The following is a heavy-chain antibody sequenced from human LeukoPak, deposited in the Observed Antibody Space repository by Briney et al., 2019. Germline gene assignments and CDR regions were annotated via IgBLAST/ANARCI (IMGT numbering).Heavy chain of an antibody. V-gene: IGHV4-4*07. CDR1: GGSIRSYY. J-gene: IGHJ4*02. D-gene: IGHD3-22*01. CDR2: IYTSGST. CDR3: ARDRGNDRTRYFDY. Sequence: PSETLSLTCTVSGGSIRSYYWSWIRQPAGKGLEWIGRIYTSGSTNYNPSLKSRVTMSVDTSKNQFSLKLSSVTAADTAVYYCARDRGNDRTRYFDYWGQGTLVTVSS.